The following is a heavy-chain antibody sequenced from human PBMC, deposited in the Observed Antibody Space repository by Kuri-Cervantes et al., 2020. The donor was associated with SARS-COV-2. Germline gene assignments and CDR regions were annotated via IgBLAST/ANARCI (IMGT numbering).Heavy chain of an antibody. Sequence: GSLRLSCSVSGDSIRSTNYYWGWIRQPPGKGLEWIGSIFYNGDTYYNPSLKSRITISVDTSKNQFSLGLSSVTAADTAVYYCARHATGYSSSSYLGYYAMDVWGKGTTVTVSS. CDR1: GDSIRSTNYY. D-gene: IGHD6-13*01. CDR3: ARHATGYSSSSYLGYYAMDV. J-gene: IGHJ6*04. V-gene: IGHV4-39*01. CDR2: IFYNGDT.